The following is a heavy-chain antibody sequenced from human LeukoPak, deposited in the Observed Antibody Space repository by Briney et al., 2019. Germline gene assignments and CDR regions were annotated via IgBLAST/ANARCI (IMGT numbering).Heavy chain of an antibody. D-gene: IGHD6-13*01. V-gene: IGHV3-66*01. CDR2: IYSGGST. J-gene: IGHJ4*02. Sequence: GGSLRLSCAAFGFTVSSNYMSWVRQAPGKGLEWVSVIYSGGSTYYADSVKGRFTISRDNSKNTLYLQMNSLRAEDTAVYYCARDRYSGIAAAGTTDYWGQGTLVTVSS. CDR1: GFTVSSNY. CDR3: ARDRYSGIAAAGTTDY.